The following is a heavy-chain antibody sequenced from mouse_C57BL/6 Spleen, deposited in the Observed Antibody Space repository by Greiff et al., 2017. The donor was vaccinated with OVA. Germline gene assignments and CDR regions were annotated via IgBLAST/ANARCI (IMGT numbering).Heavy chain of an antibody. CDR1: CYTFTRYW. CDR3: ARANWDTWFAY. Sequence: QVQLQQPGAELVKPGASVKLSCTSSCYTFTRYWLHWVPHIPGRGLAWIGRIDPNSGGTQYNEKFKSKATLTVDKPSSTAYMQLSSLTSEDSAVYYCARANWDTWFAYWGQGTLVTVSA. J-gene: IGHJ3*01. D-gene: IGHD4-1*01. CDR2: IDPNSGGT. V-gene: IGHV1-72*01.